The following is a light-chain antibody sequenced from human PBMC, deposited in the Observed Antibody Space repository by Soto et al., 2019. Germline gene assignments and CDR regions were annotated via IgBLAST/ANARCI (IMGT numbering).Light chain of an antibody. CDR2: GAS. CDR3: QQYNNWTIT. Sequence: ITYSTRAWPVSQDSGASLFRRASQSVSSNLAWYQQKPGQAPRLLIYGASTRATGIPARFSGSGSGTEFTLTISSLQSEDFAVYYCQQYNNWTITFGGGTKVDIK. V-gene: IGKV3-15*01. J-gene: IGKJ4*01. CDR1: QSVSSN.